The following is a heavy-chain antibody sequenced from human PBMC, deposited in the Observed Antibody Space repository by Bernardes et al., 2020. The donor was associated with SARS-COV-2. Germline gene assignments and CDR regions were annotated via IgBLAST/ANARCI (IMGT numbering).Heavy chain of an antibody. CDR3: ARHLTYYYDSSGLDAFDI. V-gene: IGHV4-39*01. CDR1: GGSISSSSYY. J-gene: IGHJ3*02. CDR2: IYYSGST. Sequence: SETLSLTCTVSGGSISSSSYYWGWIRQPPGKGLEWIGSIYYSGSTYYNPSLKSRVTISVDTSKNQFSLKLSSVTAADTAVYYCARHLTYYYDSSGLDAFDIWGQGTMVTVSS. D-gene: IGHD3-22*01.